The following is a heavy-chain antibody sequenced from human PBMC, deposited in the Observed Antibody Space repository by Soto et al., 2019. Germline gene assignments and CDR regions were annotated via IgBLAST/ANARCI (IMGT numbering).Heavy chain of an antibody. J-gene: IGHJ6*01. CDR3: GKYSGSYPVYNGMNV. V-gene: IGHV3-23*01. CDR1: GSPFSTSA. Sequence: EVQLLESGGGLVQPGGALRLSCAASGSPFSTSAMNWVRQAPGKGLEWVSIISATSDAAYYAESVKGRFTSSRDNSKNTFYLQMNSLRPEDTAVYYCGKYSGSYPVYNGMNVWGQGTTVTVSS. CDR2: ISATSDAA. D-gene: IGHD1-26*01.